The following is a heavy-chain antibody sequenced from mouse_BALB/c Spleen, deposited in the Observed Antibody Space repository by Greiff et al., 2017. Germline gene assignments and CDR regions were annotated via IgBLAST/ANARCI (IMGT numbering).Heavy chain of an antibody. J-gene: IGHJ3*01. V-gene: IGHV3-2*02. Sequence: EVKLVESGPGLVKPSQSLSLTCTVTGYSITSDYAWYWIRQFPGNKLEWLGYISYSGSTSYNPSLKSRISITRDTSKNQFFLQLNSVTTEDTATYYCARGDGYDRGGWFAYWGQGTLVTVSA. D-gene: IGHD2-2*01. CDR3: ARGDGYDRGGWFAY. CDR2: ISYSGST. CDR1: GYSITSDYA.